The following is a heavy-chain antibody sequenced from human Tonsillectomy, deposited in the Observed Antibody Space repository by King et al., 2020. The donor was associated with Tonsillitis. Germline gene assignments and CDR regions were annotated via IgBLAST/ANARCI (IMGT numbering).Heavy chain of an antibody. CDR2: IKSKTDGGTT. V-gene: IGHV3-15*01. CDR1: GFTFNNAW. CDR3: TTGIAAAGIFDY. J-gene: IGHJ4*02. D-gene: IGHD6-13*01. Sequence: QLVQSGGGLVKPGGSLRLSCAASGFTFNNAWMSWVRQAPGKGLEWVGRIKSKTDGGTTDYAVPVKGRFTVSRDDSKNTLYLQMNSLKTEDTAVYFCTTGIAAAGIFDYWGQGTLVTVSS.